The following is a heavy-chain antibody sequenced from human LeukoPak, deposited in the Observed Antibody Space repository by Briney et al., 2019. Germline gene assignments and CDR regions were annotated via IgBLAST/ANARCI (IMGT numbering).Heavy chain of an antibody. V-gene: IGHV1-18*04. CDR2: ISAYNGNT. D-gene: IGHD6-13*01. CDR1: GYTFTSYG. CDR3: ARDWGTAAAEKIDY. J-gene: IGHJ4*02. Sequence: GASVKVSCKASGYTFTSYGISWARQAPGQGLEWMGWISAYNGNTNYPQKLQDRVTMTTDTSTSTVYMELRSLRSDDTAVYYCARDWGTAAAEKIDYWGQGTLVTVSS.